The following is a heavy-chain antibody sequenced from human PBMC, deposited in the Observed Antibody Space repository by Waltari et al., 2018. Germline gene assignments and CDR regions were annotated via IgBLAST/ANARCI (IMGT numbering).Heavy chain of an antibody. CDR1: GFTFSSYG. V-gene: IGHV3-30*03. Sequence: QVHLVESGGGVVQPGRSLKLSCAASGFTFSSYGLQWVRQAPGKGLEWVAVISYDGSNKYYADSVKGRFTISRDNSKNTLYLQMNSLRAEDTAVYYCARPWGYSYGSTFDYWGQGTLVTVSS. CDR2: ISYDGSNK. CDR3: ARPWGYSYGSTFDY. D-gene: IGHD5-18*01. J-gene: IGHJ4*02.